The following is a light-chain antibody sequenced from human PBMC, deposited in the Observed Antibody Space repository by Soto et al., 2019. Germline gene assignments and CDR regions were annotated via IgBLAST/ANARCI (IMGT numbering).Light chain of an antibody. CDR1: QSISSW. J-gene: IGKJ5*01. CDR2: TAS. V-gene: IGKV1-39*01. Sequence: DIQITQSPSTLSASVGDRVTITCRASQSISSWLAWYQQKPGKAPNLLMYTASNLQSGVPSRFSGSGSGTDFTLTISSLQPEDFATYYCQQSYSTPISFGQGTRLEIK. CDR3: QQSYSTPIS.